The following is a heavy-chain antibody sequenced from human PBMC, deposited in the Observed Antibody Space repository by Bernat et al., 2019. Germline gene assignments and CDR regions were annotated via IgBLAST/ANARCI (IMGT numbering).Heavy chain of an antibody. V-gene: IGHV4-59*01. J-gene: IGHJ3*02. CDR1: GGSISSYY. CDR2: IYYSGST. Sequence: QVQLQESGPGLVKPSETLSLTCTVSGGSISSYYWSWIRQPPGKGLEWIGYIYYSGSTNYNPSLKSRVTISVDTSKNQFSLKLSSVTAADTAVYYCARDQGHYDFWSVYYPGAFDIWGQGTMVTVSS. CDR3: ARDQGHYDFWSVYYPGAFDI. D-gene: IGHD3-3*01.